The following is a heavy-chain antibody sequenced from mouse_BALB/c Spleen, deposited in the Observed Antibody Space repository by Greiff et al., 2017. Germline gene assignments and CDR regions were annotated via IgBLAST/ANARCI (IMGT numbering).Heavy chain of an antibody. J-gene: IGHJ4*01. Sequence: VQLKESGAELVKPGASVKLSCKASGYTFTSYYMYWVKQRPGQGLEWIGEINPSNGGTNFNEKFKSKATLTVDKSSSTAYMQLSSLTSEDSAVYYCTRPYYGSSQYAMDYWGQGTSVTVSS. CDR2: INPSNGGT. CDR3: TRPYYGSSQYAMDY. CDR1: GYTFTSYY. V-gene: IGHV1S81*02. D-gene: IGHD1-1*01.